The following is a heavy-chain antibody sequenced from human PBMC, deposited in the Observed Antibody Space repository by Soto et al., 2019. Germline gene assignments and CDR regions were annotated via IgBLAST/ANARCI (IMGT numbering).Heavy chain of an antibody. Sequence: SETLSLTCGVSGDSINSGDYYWTWIRQSPGKGLEWVGYIFYSGSAAYNPSLKSRATMSMDTSTNQFSLKLGSVTAADTAVYYCARAMTTLGPYDYWGQGTPVTVSS. CDR2: IFYSGSA. CDR1: GDSINSGDYY. D-gene: IGHD4-17*01. CDR3: ARAMTTLGPYDY. J-gene: IGHJ4*02. V-gene: IGHV4-30-4*01.